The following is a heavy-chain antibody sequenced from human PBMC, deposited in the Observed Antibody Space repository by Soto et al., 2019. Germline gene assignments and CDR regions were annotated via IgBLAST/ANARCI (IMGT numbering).Heavy chain of an antibody. D-gene: IGHD3-16*01. CDR3: ARHLGGNHYYYGMDV. CDR2: IIPFFGTA. V-gene: IGHV1-69*12. Sequence: QVQLVQSGAEVKKPGSSVKVSCKASGGTFSSYAISWVRQAPGQGLEWMGGIIPFFGTADYAQKFQGRVTITADESTSTSYMDLSSLRSEDTAVYYCARHLGGNHYYYGMDVWGQGTTVTVSS. CDR1: GGTFSSYA. J-gene: IGHJ6*02.